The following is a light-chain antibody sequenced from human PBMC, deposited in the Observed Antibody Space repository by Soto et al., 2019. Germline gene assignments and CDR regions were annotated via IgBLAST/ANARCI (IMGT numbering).Light chain of an antibody. CDR3: SSFTVNITVL. CDR2: EVS. Sequence: QSALTQPASVSGSPGQSITISCIGTNSDVGGYDFVSWYQQHPGKAPKLLIYEVSNRPSGVSNLFSGSKSGNTASLTISGLQAEDEADYYCSSFTVNITVLFGGGTKLTVL. J-gene: IGLJ2*01. V-gene: IGLV2-14*01. CDR1: NSDVGGYDF.